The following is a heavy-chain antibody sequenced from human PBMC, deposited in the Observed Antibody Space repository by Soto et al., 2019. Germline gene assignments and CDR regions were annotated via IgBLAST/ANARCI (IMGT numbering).Heavy chain of an antibody. Sequence: PGGSLRLSCAASGFTFSNYGMNWVRQAPGKGLEWVAVIWSDGSNRYYGDSVKGRFTISRDNSKNTLYLQMDSLRAEDTAVYYCARDLARGYRYDDMDGWGQGTTVTVSS. CDR2: IWSDGSNR. J-gene: IGHJ6*02. V-gene: IGHV3-33*01. CDR1: GFTFSNYG. D-gene: IGHD3-10*01. CDR3: ARDLARGYRYDDMDG.